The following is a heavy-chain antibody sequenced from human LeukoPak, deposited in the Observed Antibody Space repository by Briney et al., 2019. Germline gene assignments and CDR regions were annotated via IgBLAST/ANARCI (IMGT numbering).Heavy chain of an antibody. V-gene: IGHV3-53*01. CDR2: IYSGGST. CDR1: GFTFSSNY. J-gene: IGHJ6*02. CDR3: ASQAHYYYYGMDV. Sequence: PGGSLRLSCAASGFTFSSNYMSWVRQAPGEGLEWVSVIYSGGSTYYADSVKGRFTISRDNSKNTLYLQMNSLRAEDTAVYYCASQAHYYYYGMDVWGQGTTVTVSS.